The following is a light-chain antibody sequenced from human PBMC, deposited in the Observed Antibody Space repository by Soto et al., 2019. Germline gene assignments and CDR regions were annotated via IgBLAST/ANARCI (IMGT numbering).Light chain of an antibody. CDR2: AAS. V-gene: IGKV1-39*01. CDR1: QSISSS. CDR3: QQTRDFPLT. J-gene: IGKJ4*01. Sequence: DIQMTQSPSSVSASVGDRVTITCRASQSISSSLNWYQQKPGKAPNLLIYAASSLQNGVPPRFSGTFSGTEFTLTISSLQPGDSATYFCQQTRDFPLTFGGGTKVDIK.